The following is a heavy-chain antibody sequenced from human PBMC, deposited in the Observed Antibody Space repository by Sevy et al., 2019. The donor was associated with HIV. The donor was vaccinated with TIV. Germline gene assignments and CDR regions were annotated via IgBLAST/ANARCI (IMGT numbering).Heavy chain of an antibody. D-gene: IGHD2-15*01. J-gene: IGHJ6*02. V-gene: IGHV1-58*01. CDR1: GFTFSNRA. CDR3: ATESRGSCTGGSCSVDNGMDV. Sequence: ASVKVSCQASGFTFSNRAVQWVRQARGQRPEWIGWIVVGSGHINYAENFQERVTLTRDMSTNTAYMELTSLRFEDTAVYYCATESRGSCTGGSCSVDNGMDVWGQGTTATVSS. CDR2: IVVGSGHI.